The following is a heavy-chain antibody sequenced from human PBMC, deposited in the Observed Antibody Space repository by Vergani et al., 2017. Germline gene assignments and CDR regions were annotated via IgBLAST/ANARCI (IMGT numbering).Heavy chain of an antibody. J-gene: IGHJ6*03. Sequence: QVQLVQSGAEVKKPGASVKVSCTASGYTFTGYYMHWVRQAPGQGLEWMGWINPNSGGTNYAQKFQGRVTMTRDTSISTGYMELSRLRSDDTAVYYCARDGSSSWPYYYYCMDVWGKRTTVTVSS. D-gene: IGHD6-13*01. CDR1: GYTFTGYY. CDR2: INPNSGGT. V-gene: IGHV1-2*02. CDR3: ARDGSSSWPYYYYCMDV.